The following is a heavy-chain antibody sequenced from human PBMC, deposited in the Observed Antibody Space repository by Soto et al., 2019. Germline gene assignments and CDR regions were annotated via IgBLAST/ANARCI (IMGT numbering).Heavy chain of an antibody. Sequence: WESLTINCQCSGNRFTRYWLTWVRQVPGKGLECLGRIEPRDSYTNYSPSFQGHVTISVDKSINTAYLQWNSLKASDTAIYYCARVGATSLHYFDSWGQGTLVTVSS. D-gene: IGHD1-26*01. CDR1: GNRFTRYW. V-gene: IGHV5-10-1*01. CDR2: IEPRDSYT. J-gene: IGHJ4*02. CDR3: ARVGATSLHYFDS.